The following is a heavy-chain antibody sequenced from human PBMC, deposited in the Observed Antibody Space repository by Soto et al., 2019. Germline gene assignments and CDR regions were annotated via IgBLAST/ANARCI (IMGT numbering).Heavy chain of an antibody. J-gene: IGHJ6*02. Sequence: SETLSLTCAVYGGSFSGYYWSWIRQPPGKGLEWIGEINHSGSTNYNPSLKSRVTISVDTSKNQFSLKLSSVTAADTAVYYCARVKWDNWNYDLEYYGMDVWGQGTTVTVSS. V-gene: IGHV4-34*01. CDR3: ARVKWDNWNYDLEYYGMDV. CDR2: INHSGST. D-gene: IGHD1-7*01. CDR1: GGSFSGYY.